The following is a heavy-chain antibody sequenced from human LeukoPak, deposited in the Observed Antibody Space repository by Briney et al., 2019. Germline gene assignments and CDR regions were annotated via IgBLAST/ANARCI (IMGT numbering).Heavy chain of an antibody. CDR1: AHTFTVYY. J-gene: IGHJ3*02. Sequence: ASVKVSFKASAHTFTVYYMHWVRQAPGQGLEWMGWINPNRGGTNYAQRFHGRVTMTRDTSISTAYMQLSRLTSDDTAVYYCARLGSSDIWGQGTMVTVSS. CDR3: ARLGSSDI. D-gene: IGHD3-16*01. V-gene: IGHV1-2*02. CDR2: INPNRGGT.